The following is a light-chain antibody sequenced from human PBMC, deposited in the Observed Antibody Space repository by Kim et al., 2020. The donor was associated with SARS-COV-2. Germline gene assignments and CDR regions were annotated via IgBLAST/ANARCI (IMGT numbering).Light chain of an antibody. J-gene: IGLJ1*01. CDR2: VGTGGIVG. CDR1: SGYSNYK. V-gene: IGLV9-49*01. CDR3: GTDHGTGSDFVYV. Sequence: CTLSSGYSNYKVDWYQQRPGKGPRFVMRVGTGGIVGSKGDGIPDRFSVLGSGLNRYLIIKNIQEEDESDYHCGTDHGTGSDFVYVFGTGTKVTVL.